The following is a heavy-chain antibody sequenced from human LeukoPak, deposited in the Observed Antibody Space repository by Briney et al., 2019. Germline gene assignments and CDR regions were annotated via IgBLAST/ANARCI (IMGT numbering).Heavy chain of an antibody. Sequence: PGGSLRLSCAASGFTFSHYHVSWIRQAPGKGLEWVSYISSSGSTIYYADSVKGRFTISRDNAKNSLYLQMNSLRAEDTAVYYCARAAYSSTWYSRYFDLWGRGTLVTVSS. V-gene: IGHV3-11*01. J-gene: IGHJ2*01. D-gene: IGHD6-13*01. CDR3: ARAAYSSTWYSRYFDL. CDR1: GFTFSHYH. CDR2: ISSSGSTI.